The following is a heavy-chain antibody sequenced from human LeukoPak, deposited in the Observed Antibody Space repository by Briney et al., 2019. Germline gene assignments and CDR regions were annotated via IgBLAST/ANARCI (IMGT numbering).Heavy chain of an antibody. V-gene: IGHV3-7*01. CDR2: IKQDGSEK. Sequence: GGSLRLSCAASGFTFSNYWMNWVRQAPGKGLECVANIKQDGSEKYYVDSVKGRFTISRDNAKNSLYLQMNSLRAEDTAVYYCTRGRGMDVWGQGPRSPSS. CDR1: GFTFSNYW. CDR3: TRGRGMDV. J-gene: IGHJ6*02.